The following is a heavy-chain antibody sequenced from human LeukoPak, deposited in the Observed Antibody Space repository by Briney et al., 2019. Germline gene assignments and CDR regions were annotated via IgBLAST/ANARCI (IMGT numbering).Heavy chain of an antibody. CDR2: MYSGGTT. V-gene: IGHV3-66*01. CDR3: ARDRRDGYCLGH. CDR1: GFTVSSSY. J-gene: IGHJ4*02. D-gene: IGHD2-2*03. Sequence: GGSLRLSCTGSGFTVSSSYMSWVRQTPGKGLEWVSVMYSGGTTYYADSVKGRFTISRDSSKNTVNLQMNRLRAEDTAVYYCARDRRDGYCLGHWGQGTLVTVSS.